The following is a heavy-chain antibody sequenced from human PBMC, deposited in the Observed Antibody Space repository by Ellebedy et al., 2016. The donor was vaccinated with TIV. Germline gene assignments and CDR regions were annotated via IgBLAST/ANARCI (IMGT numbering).Heavy chain of an antibody. J-gene: IGHJ5*02. CDR1: GGSIYSSNW. CDR2: IYHSGST. CDR3: ARENGP. Sequence: GSLRLSXAVSGGSIYSSNWWSWFRQPPGKGLEWIGEIYHSGSTNYNPSLKSRVTISVDMSKNQFSLKLTSVTAADAAVYYCARENGPWGQGTLVTVSS. V-gene: IGHV4-4*02. D-gene: IGHD2-8*01.